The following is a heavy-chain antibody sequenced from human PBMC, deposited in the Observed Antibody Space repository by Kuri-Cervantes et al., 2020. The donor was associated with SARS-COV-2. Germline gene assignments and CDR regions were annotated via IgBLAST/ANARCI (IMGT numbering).Heavy chain of an antibody. CDR3: ARGAANYYYMDV. CDR1: GYNFNNYG. Sequence: RTLSLTCAASGYNFNNYGVHWVRQAPGKGLEWVAVIWYDGENEYYAGSVKGRFTISRDNSKNTVSLHMNSLRAEDTAMYYCARGAANYYYMDVWGKGTTVTVSS. CDR2: IWYDGENE. D-gene: IGHD3-16*01. V-gene: IGHV3-33*08. J-gene: IGHJ6*03.